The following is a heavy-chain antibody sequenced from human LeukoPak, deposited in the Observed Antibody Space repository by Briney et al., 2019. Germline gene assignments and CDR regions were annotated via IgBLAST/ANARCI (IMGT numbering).Heavy chain of an antibody. CDR1: GFSFSDYG. CDR2: IWYDGSNK. Sequence: PGGSLRLSCAASGFSFSDYGMHWVRQAPGKGLEWVAVIWYDGSNKNYADSVKGRFTVSRDNSKNTLYLQVNSLRAEDTAVYYCARDSSQWLADYWGQGTLVTVSS. CDR3: ARDSSQWLADY. J-gene: IGHJ4*02. V-gene: IGHV3-33*01. D-gene: IGHD6-19*01.